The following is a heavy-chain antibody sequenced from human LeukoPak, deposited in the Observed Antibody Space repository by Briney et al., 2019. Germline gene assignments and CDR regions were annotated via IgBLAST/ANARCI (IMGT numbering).Heavy chain of an antibody. V-gene: IGHV1-3*03. J-gene: IGHJ4*02. Sequence: ASVKLSCKASGYTFTSYAMHWVRQAPGQRLEWMGWINAGNGNTKYSQEFQGRATITRDTSASTAYMELSSLRSEDMAVYYCARSPRIAVAGTFDYWGQGTLVTVSS. CDR2: INAGNGNT. D-gene: IGHD6-19*01. CDR3: ARSPRIAVAGTFDY. CDR1: GYTFTSYA.